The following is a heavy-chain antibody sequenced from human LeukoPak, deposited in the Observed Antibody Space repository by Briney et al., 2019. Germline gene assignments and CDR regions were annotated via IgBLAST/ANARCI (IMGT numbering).Heavy chain of an antibody. J-gene: IGHJ5*02. CDR3: ARPRAAAAYSSFWFDP. D-gene: IGHD6-13*01. CDR2: ISYDGSNK. Sequence: GGSLRLSCEASGFTFSSYGVHWVRQAPGKGLEWVAVISYDGSNKYYADSVKGRFTVSRDNSKNTLYLQMNSLRTEDTAVYYCARPRAAAAYSSFWFDPWGQGTLVTVSS. CDR1: GFTFSSYG. V-gene: IGHV3-30*03.